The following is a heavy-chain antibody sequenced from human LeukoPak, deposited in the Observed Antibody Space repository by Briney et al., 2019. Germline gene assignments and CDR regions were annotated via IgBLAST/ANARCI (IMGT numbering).Heavy chain of an antibody. V-gene: IGHV3-23*01. CDR1: GFTFSSYA. CDR2: ISGSGGST. D-gene: IGHD3-22*01. Sequence: PGGSLRLSCAASGFTFSSYAMSWVRQDPGKGLEWLSVISGSGGSTYYADSVKGRFTISRDNSKNTLYLHMNSLRAEDTAVYYCAKTYYYDISGYYPLLPLDYWGQGTLVTVSS. CDR3: AKTYYYDISGYYPLLPLDY. J-gene: IGHJ4*02.